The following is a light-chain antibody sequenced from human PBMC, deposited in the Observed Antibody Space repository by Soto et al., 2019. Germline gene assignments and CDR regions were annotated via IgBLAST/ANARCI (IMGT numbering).Light chain of an antibody. CDR2: LNSDGSH. V-gene: IGLV4-69*01. CDR1: SGHSSYA. J-gene: IGLJ2*01. CDR3: QTWGTGIV. Sequence: QLVLTQSPSASASLGASVKLTCTLSSGHSSYAIAWHQQQPEKGPRYLMKLNSDGSHSKGDGIPDRFSGSSSGAERYLTSSSLQSEDEADYDCQTWGTGIVFGGGTKLTVL.